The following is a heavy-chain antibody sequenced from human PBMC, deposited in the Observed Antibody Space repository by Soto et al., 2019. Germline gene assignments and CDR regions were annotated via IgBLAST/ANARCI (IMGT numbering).Heavy chain of an antibody. J-gene: IGHJ2*01. CDR3: ARDPGIPGRYWYFDL. CDR1: GYKFTDYY. Sequence: QVVLVQSGAEVKKPGASVEVSCKASGYKFTDYYIHWVRQAPGQGPEWMGWVNPKRGDAVYAQKFQGWVTMTRDTATTTAYLEVNRLKSYDTAVYYCARDPGIPGRYWYFDLWGRGTLVTVSS. D-gene: IGHD1-20*01. CDR2: VNPKRGDA. V-gene: IGHV1-2*04.